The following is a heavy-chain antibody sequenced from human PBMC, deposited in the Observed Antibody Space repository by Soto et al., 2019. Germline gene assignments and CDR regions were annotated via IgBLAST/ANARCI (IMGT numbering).Heavy chain of an antibody. D-gene: IGHD3-10*01. Sequence: QVQLVESGGGVVQPGRSLRLSCAASGFTFSSYGMHWVRQAPGKGLEWVAVISYDGSNKYYADSVKGRFTISRDNSKNTLYRQMNSLRAEDTAVYYCAKDALDINGSGSYFDYWGQGTLVTVSS. CDR1: GFTFSSYG. V-gene: IGHV3-30*18. J-gene: IGHJ4*02. CDR2: ISYDGSNK. CDR3: AKDALDINGSGSYFDY.